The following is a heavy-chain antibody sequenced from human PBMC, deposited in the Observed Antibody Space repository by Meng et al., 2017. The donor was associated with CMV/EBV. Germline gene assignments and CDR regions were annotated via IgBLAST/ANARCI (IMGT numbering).Heavy chain of an antibody. CDR3: AKDIVLMVYAIGLDY. V-gene: IGHV3-21*04. CDR2: ISSSSSYI. J-gene: IGHJ4*02. D-gene: IGHD2-8*01. CDR1: GFTFSSYS. Sequence: GESLKISCAASGFTFSSYSMNWVRQAPGKGLEWVSSISSSSSYIYYADSVKGRFTISRDNSKNTLYLQMNSLRAEDTAVYYCAKDIVLMVYAIGLDYWGQGTLVTVSS.